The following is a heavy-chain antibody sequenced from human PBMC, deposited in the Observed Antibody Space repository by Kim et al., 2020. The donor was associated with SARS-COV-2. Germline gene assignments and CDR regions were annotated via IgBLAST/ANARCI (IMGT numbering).Heavy chain of an antibody. CDR3: AKEQLGGLVFANHFDQ. Sequence: GGSLRLSCAASGFNFRSYGMHWVRHTPGKGLEWVALISYDGTKEYYADSVKGRFTVSRDNSKNTLFLEIHSLRSEDTAVYYCAKEQLGGLVFANHFDQWGQGTLVTVSS. V-gene: IGHV3-30*18. D-gene: IGHD1-1*01. CDR2: ISYDGTKE. J-gene: IGHJ4*02. CDR1: GFNFRSYG.